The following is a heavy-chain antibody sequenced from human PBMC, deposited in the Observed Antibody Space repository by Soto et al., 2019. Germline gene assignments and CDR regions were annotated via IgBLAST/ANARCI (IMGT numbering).Heavy chain of an antibody. V-gene: IGHV4-59*01. D-gene: IGHD5-12*01. CDR1: GGSISSYY. CDR3: ARAGWLQSRYYFDY. J-gene: IGHJ4*02. CDR2: IYYSGST. Sequence: PWETLSLTCTVSGGSISSYYWSWIRQPPGKGLEWIGYIYYSGSTNYNPSLKSRVTISVDTSKNQFSLKLSSVTAADTAVYYCARAGWLQSRYYFDYWGQGTLVTVSS.